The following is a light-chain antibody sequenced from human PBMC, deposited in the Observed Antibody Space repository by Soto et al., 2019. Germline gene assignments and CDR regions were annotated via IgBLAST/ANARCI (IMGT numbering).Light chain of an antibody. CDR3: MQGTHWPWT. V-gene: IGKV2-30*02. CDR2: KVS. CDR1: QSLIHSDGNTY. Sequence: DVVMTQSPLSLPVTLGQPASISCRSSQSLIHSDGNTYLNWFQQRPGQSPRRLIHKVSDRDSGVPDRLSGSGSGTDFTLKISRVEAEDVGVYYCMQGTHWPWTFGQGTEVEIK. J-gene: IGKJ1*01.